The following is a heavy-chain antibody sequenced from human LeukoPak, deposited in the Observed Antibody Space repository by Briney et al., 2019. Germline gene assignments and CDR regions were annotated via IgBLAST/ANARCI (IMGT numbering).Heavy chain of an antibody. CDR2: ISAYNGNS. V-gene: IGHV1-18*01. CDR3: ARVNGYCTSTSCHDY. Sequence: ASVKVCCKASGYTFTNYGITLVRQAPGQGLEWMGWISAYNGNSDYAQKHDGRVTMTTDTSTSTDTSTNTAYMELRSLTSDDTAVYYSARVNGYCTSTSCHDYWGQGTLVTVSS. CDR1: GYTFTNYG. D-gene: IGHD2-2*01. J-gene: IGHJ4*02.